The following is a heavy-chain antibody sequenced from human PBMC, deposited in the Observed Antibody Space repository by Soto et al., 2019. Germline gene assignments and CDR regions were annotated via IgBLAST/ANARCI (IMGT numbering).Heavy chain of an antibody. Sequence: HGESLKISCKGSGYSFTSYWIGWVRQMPGKGLEWMGIIYPGDSDTRYSPSFQGQVTISADKSISTAYLQWSSLKASDTAMYYCARHNPSYYYDSSGYYYGYYYGMDVWGQGTTVTVSS. CDR1: GYSFTSYW. D-gene: IGHD3-22*01. CDR3: ARHNPSYYYDSSGYYYGYYYGMDV. CDR2: IYPGDSDT. V-gene: IGHV5-51*01. J-gene: IGHJ6*02.